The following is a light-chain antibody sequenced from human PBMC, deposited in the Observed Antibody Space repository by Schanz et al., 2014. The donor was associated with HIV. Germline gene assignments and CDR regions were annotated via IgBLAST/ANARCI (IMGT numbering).Light chain of an antibody. J-gene: IGKJ1*01. CDR1: QSIGSW. CDR2: EAT. V-gene: IGKV1-5*03. Sequence: DIQMTQPPSTLSASVGDRVIISCRASQSIGSWLAWYQQKAGEPPKLLIYEATTLETGVPSRFSGSGSGTEFTLTINSLQPEDFATYDCQQYSDYSPTFGRGTKVE. CDR3: QQYSDYSPT.